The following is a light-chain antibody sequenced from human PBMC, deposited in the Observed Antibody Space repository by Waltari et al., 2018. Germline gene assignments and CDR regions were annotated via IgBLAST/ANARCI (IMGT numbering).Light chain of an antibody. CDR2: DTS. Sequence: QAVVTQEPSLTVSPGGTVTLTCGSSTGDGTSGPYPYWLQQKPGQAPRTLIYDTSNKHSWTPARFSGSLLGGKAALTLSGAQPEDEAEYHCLLSYSDGWVFGGGTKLTVL. CDR1: TGDGTSGPY. J-gene: IGLJ3*02. V-gene: IGLV7-46*01. CDR3: LLSYSDGWV.